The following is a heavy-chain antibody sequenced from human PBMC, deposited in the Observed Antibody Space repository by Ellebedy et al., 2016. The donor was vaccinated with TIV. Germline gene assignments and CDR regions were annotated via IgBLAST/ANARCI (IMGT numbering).Heavy chain of an antibody. CDR1: GYSFTKWW. CDR3: ARLHSMGRGVTIPHRGMEF. J-gene: IGHJ6*02. V-gene: IGHV5-51*01. CDR2: IYPDDSDT. Sequence: GGSLRLSXQASGYSFTKWWIGWVRQVPGKGLEWVGIIYPDDSDTKYSPSFQGQVTFSADKSIDTAYLHWSSLKASDTAIYYCARLHSMGRGVTIPHRGMEFWGQGTTVVVSS. D-gene: IGHD3-10*01.